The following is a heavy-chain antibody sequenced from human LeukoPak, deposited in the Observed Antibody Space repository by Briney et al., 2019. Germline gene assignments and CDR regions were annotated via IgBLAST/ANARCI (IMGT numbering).Heavy chain of an antibody. CDR1: GFTFSSYG. J-gene: IGHJ6*02. D-gene: IGHD3-10*01. Sequence: GGSLRLSCAASGFTFSSYGMHWVRQAPGKGLEWVAVIWYDGSNKYYADSVKGRFTISRDNSKNTLYLQMNSLRAEDTAVYYCARSTRSYYYGSGRHMDVWGQGTTVTVSS. V-gene: IGHV3-33*01. CDR3: ARSTRSYYYGSGRHMDV. CDR2: IWYDGSNK.